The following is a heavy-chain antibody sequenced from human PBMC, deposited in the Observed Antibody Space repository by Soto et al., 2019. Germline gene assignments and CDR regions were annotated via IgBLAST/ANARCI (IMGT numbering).Heavy chain of an antibody. Sequence: QLQLQESGPGLVKPSETLSLTCTVSGGAISSSSYYWGWIRQPPGKGLEWIGSIYYSGSTYYNPSLKSRVTISVDTSKNQFSLKLSSVTAADTAVYYCATPRGYYPFERFDPWGQGTLVTVSS. D-gene: IGHD3-3*01. CDR3: ATPRGYYPFERFDP. J-gene: IGHJ5*02. V-gene: IGHV4-39*01. CDR1: GGAISSSSYY. CDR2: IYYSGST.